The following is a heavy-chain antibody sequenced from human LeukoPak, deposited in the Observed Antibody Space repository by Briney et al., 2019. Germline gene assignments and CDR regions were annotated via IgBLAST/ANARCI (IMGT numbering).Heavy chain of an antibody. CDR3: ASGTVVTAIHFDY. J-gene: IGHJ4*02. V-gene: IGHV4-30-4*08. Sequence: SETLSLTCAVYGGSFSGYYWSWIRQPPGKGLERIGYIYYSGSTYYNPSLKSRVTISVDTSKNQFSLKLSSVTAADTAVYYCASGTVVTAIHFDYWGQGTLVTVSS. CDR2: IYYSGST. CDR1: GGSFSGYY. D-gene: IGHD2-21*02.